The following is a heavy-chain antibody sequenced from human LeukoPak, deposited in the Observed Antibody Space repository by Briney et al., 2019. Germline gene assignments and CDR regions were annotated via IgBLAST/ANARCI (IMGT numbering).Heavy chain of an antibody. D-gene: IGHD5-18*01. CDR1: GGSISSSSYY. CDR3: ARARGYSYCYYYYMDV. CDR2: IYYSGST. Sequence: PSETLSLTCTVSGGSISSSSYYWGWIRQPPGKGLEWIGSIYYSGSTYYNPSLKSRVTISVDTSKNQFSLKLSSVTAADTAVYYCARARGYSYCYYYYMDVWGKGTTVTVSS. J-gene: IGHJ6*03. V-gene: IGHV4-39*07.